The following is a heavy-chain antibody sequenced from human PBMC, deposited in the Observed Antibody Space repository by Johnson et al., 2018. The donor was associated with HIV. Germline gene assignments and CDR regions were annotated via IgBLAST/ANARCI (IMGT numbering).Heavy chain of an antibody. CDR2: IRYDGSNK. CDR3: AKDSRYSYGPDAFDI. CDR1: GFTFSSYG. J-gene: IGHJ3*02. D-gene: IGHD5-18*01. V-gene: IGHV3-30*02. Sequence: QVQLVESGGGVVQPGGSLRLSCAASGFTFSSYGMHWVRQAPGKGLEWVAFIRYDGSNKYYADSVKGRFPISRDNSKNTLYLQMNSLRAEDTAVYYCAKDSRYSYGPDAFDIWGQGTMVTVSS.